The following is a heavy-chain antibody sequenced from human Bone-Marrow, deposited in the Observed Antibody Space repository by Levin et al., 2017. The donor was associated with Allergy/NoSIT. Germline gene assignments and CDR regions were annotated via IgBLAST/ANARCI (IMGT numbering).Heavy chain of an antibody. V-gene: IGHV3-33*01. Sequence: SGESLKISCIVSGFTLNAYGMHWVRQAPGKGLEWLAFIWYNGTSTFYAESLKGRFTISRDTAQHTVYLQMNSLRVEDTAMYFCARDMIAATGRHFDYWGQGTLVTVSS. J-gene: IGHJ4*02. CDR1: GFTLNAYG. CDR3: ARDMIAATGRHFDY. CDR2: IWYNGTST. D-gene: IGHD6-13*01.